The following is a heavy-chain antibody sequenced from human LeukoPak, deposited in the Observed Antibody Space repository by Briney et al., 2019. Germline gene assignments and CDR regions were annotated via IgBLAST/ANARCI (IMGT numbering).Heavy chain of an antibody. V-gene: IGHV4-34*04. CDR2: INHSGRT. J-gene: IGHJ5*02. Sequence: SETLSLTCAVYGGSFSGYYWSWIRHPPGKGLEWIGEINHSGRTNNNPSPKSRATISVNTSKNQFSLKLSSVPPADTAVYYCAGGLYCSSTSCYLNWVEPSGERNLVTVSS. CDR3: AGGLYCSSTSCYLNWVEP. D-gene: IGHD2-2*01. CDR1: GGSFSGYY.